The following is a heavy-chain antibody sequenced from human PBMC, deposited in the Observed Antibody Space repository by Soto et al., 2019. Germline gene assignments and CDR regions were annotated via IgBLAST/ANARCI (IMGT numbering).Heavy chain of an antibody. V-gene: IGHV4-39*01. Sequence: QLQLQESGPGLVKPSETLSLTCTVSGGSISSSSYYWGWIRQPPGKGLEWIGSIYYSGSTYYNPSLKSRVTISVDTSKNQFSLKLSSVTAADTAVYYCASLVPDYYGSGRVADYWGQGTLVTVSS. CDR2: IYYSGST. CDR3: ASLVPDYYGSGRVADY. CDR1: GGSISSSSYY. D-gene: IGHD3-10*01. J-gene: IGHJ4*02.